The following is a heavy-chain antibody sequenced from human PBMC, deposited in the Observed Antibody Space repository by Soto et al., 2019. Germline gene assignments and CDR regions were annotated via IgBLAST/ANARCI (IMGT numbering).Heavy chain of an antibody. CDR1: GFTFSSYG. D-gene: IGHD5-18*01. J-gene: IGHJ6*02. CDR3: AKAHTLSLYYYYYGMDV. Sequence: QVQLVESGGGVVQPGRSLRLSCAASGFTFSSYGMHWVRQAPGKGLEWVAVISYDGSNKYYADSVKGRFTISRDNYKNTLYLQMNSLRAEDTAVYYCAKAHTLSLYYYYYGMDVWGQGTTVTVSS. V-gene: IGHV3-30*18. CDR2: ISYDGSNK.